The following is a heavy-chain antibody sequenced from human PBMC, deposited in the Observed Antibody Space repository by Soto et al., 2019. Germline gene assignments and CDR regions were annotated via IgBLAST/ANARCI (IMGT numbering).Heavy chain of an antibody. CDR3: ASADRFIAAANYYGMDV. Sequence: SVKVSCKASGGTFSSYAISWVRQAPGEGLEGMGGIIPIFGTANYAQKFQGRVTITADESTSTAYMKLSSLRSEDTAVYYCASADRFIAAANYYGMDVWGQGTTVTVSS. CDR2: IIPIFGTA. V-gene: IGHV1-69*13. D-gene: IGHD6-13*01. J-gene: IGHJ6*02. CDR1: GGTFSSYA.